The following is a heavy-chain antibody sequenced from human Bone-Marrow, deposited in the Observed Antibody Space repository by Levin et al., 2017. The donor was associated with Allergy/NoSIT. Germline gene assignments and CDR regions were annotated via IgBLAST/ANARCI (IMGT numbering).Heavy chain of an antibody. J-gene: IGHJ1*01. CDR1: GFTFDDYA. Sequence: GGSLRLSCAASGFTFDDYAMHWVRQAPGKGLEWVSGISWNSGNKRYPDPVRGRFTISRDNAKNSLLLQINSLTAEATALYYCPKAPGGEVYSSDSSYYHHWGQGTLVTVSS. CDR2: ISWNSGNK. CDR3: PKAPGGEVYSSDSSYYHH. V-gene: IGHV3-9*01. D-gene: IGHD3-22*01.